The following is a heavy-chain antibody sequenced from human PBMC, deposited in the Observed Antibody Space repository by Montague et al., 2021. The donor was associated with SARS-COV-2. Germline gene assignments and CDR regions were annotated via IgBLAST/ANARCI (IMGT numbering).Heavy chain of an antibody. J-gene: IGHJ4*02. V-gene: IGHV4-59*08. D-gene: IGHD3-22*01. CDR2: ISDSGST. CDR3: ARVDSSGPGEY. Sequence: SETLSLTCTVSGGSLNNYFWSWIRRPPGEGLEWVGYISDSGSTKYNPSLQSRVTISVDTARNQFSLKLLSVTAADTAFYYCARVDSSGPGEYWGQGILVSVSS. CDR1: GGSLNNYF.